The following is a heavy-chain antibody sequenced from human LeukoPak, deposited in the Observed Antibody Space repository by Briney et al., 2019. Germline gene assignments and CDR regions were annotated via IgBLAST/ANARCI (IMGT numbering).Heavy chain of an antibody. Sequence: GASVKVSCKASGYTFTGYYMHWVRQAPGQGLEWMGWINPNSGGTNYAQKFQGRVTMTRDTSISTAYMELSRLRSDDTAVYYCARVRYCSGGSCYYNWFDPWGQGTLVTVSS. CDR2: INPNSGGT. D-gene: IGHD2-15*01. CDR3: ARVRYCSGGSCYYNWFDP. CDR1: GYTFTGYY. J-gene: IGHJ5*02. V-gene: IGHV1-2*02.